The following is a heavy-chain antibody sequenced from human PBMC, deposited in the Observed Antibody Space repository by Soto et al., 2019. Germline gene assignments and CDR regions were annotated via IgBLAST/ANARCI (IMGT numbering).Heavy chain of an antibody. CDR3: AGPVTRMTNISCAPRGVY. V-gene: IGHV3-11*01. CDR1: GFTFSDYY. D-gene: IGHD2-8*01. Sequence: QVQLVESGGGLVKPGGSLRLSCAASGFTFSDYYMSWIRQAPGKGLEWVSYISSSGSTIYYADSVKGRFTISRDNAKNTLYLQMNSLRAEDTAVYYCAGPVTRMTNISCAPRGVYWGQGTLFTVSS. CDR2: ISSSGSTI. J-gene: IGHJ4*02.